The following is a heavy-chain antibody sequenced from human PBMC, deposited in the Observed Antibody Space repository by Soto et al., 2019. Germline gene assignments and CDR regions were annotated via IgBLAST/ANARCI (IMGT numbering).Heavy chain of an antibody. CDR3: ARGLSIAAAGYWYFDL. CDR2: ISAYNGNT. J-gene: IGHJ2*01. Sequence: VKVSCKASGYSFTGNSMHWVRQAPGQGLEWMGWISAYNGNTNYAQKLQGRVTMTTDTSTSTAYMELRSLRSDDTAVYYCARGLSIAAAGYWYFDLWGRGTLVTVSS. CDR1: GYSFTGNS. V-gene: IGHV1-18*04. D-gene: IGHD6-13*01.